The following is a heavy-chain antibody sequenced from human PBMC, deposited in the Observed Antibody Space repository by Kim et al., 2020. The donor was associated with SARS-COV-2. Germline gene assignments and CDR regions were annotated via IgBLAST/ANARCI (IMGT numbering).Heavy chain of an antibody. D-gene: IGHD3-10*01. J-gene: IGHJ6*02. CDR2: GAP. V-gene: IGHV3-53*01. Sequence: GAPYNANPVKGRFTSPRDNSKNMLYLQRNSLRAEDTAVYYCARGSPLDVWGQGTAVTVSS. CDR3: ARGSPLDV.